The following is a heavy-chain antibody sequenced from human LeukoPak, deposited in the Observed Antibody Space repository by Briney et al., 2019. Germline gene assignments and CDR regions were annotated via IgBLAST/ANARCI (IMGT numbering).Heavy chain of an antibody. CDR3: ARAVRESDY. CDR2: IKEDGSEK. V-gene: IGHV3-7*05. Sequence: GGSLRLSCAASGFTFTHYWMNWVRQAPGIGLEWVATIKEDGSEKYYVDSVKGRFTISRDNAKNSLYLQMDSLRAEDTAVCYCARAVRESDYWGQGTLVTVSS. J-gene: IGHJ4*02. CDR1: GFTFTHYW. D-gene: IGHD3-10*01.